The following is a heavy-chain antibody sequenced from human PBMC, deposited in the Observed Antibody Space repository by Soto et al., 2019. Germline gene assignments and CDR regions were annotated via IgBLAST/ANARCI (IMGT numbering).Heavy chain of an antibody. CDR3: ARGSEGRTANVDF. CDR2: ISSTTNYI. Sequence: GGSLRLSCAASGFTFTRYGMNWVRQAPGKGLEWVSSISSTTNYIYYADSMKGRFTVSRDNAKNSVYLDMNRLSAEDTAVYYWARGSEGRTANVDFWGQGTLVTVSS. D-gene: IGHD1-1*01. J-gene: IGHJ4*02. V-gene: IGHV3-21*01. CDR1: GFTFTRYG.